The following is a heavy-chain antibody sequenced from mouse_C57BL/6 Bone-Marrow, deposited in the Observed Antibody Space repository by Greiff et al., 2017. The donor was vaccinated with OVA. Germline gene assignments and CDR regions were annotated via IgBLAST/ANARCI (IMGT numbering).Heavy chain of an antibody. CDR1: GFNIKDDY. V-gene: IGHV14-4*01. CDR3: TTNVRRDFDV. J-gene: IGHJ1*03. CDR2: IDPENGDT. Sequence: VQLKESGAELVRPGASVKLSCTASGFNIKDDYMHWVKQRPEQGLEWIGWIDPENGDTEYASKFQGKATITADTSSNTAYLQLSSLTSEDTAVYYCTTNVRRDFDVWGTGTTVIVSS.